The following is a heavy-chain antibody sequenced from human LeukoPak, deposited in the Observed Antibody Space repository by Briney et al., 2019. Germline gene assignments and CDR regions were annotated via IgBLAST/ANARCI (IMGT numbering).Heavy chain of an antibody. CDR2: ISSSGRTI. D-gene: IGHD1-7*01. CDR1: DLFFSRHS. J-gene: IGHJ6*03. CDR3: ASRTGTTGYHYYMDA. Sequence: GGSLRLSCAASDLFFSRHSMNWVRQPPGKGLEWVSDISSSGRTIYYADSVRGRFTISRDNGKNSVDLRMDSLRAEDTAIYYCASRTGTTGYHYYMDAWGKGTTVTVSS. V-gene: IGHV3-48*04.